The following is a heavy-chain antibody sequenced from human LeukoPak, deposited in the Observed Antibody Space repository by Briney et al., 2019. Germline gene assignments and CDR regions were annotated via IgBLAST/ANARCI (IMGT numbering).Heavy chain of an antibody. Sequence: SETLSLTCAVYGGSFSGHYWSWIRQPPGKGLEWIGEINHSGSTNYNPSLTSRVTISVDTSKNQFSLKLSSVTAADTAVYYCAGSSSTSRDGLGYWGQGTLVTVSS. V-gene: IGHV4-34*01. CDR1: GGSFSGHY. CDR2: INHSGST. CDR3: AGSSSTSRDGLGY. J-gene: IGHJ4*02. D-gene: IGHD2-2*01.